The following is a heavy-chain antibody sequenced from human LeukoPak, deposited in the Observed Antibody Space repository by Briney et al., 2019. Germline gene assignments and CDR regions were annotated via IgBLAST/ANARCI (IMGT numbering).Heavy chain of an antibody. D-gene: IGHD2-2*01. J-gene: IGHJ4*02. CDR3: ARSTWDNQLGY. CDR2: IYYSGST. V-gene: IGHV4-30-4*01. Sequence: SETLSLTCTGSGGSVRSGDYYWSWIRQPPGKGLEYIGYIYYSGSTYYNPSLKSRVTMSRDTSKNQFSLKLTSVTAADTAMFYCARSTWDNQLGYWGQGTLVTVSS. CDR1: GGSVRSGDYY.